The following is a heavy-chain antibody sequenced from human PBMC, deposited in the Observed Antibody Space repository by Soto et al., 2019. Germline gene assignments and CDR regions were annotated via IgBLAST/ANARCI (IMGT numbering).Heavy chain of an antibody. CDR1: GFTFSDHH. D-gene: IGHD3-16*01. V-gene: IGHV3-72*01. Sequence: EVQLVESGGGLVQPGESTRLSCAVSGFTFSDHHMDWVRQAPGKGLEWVGRIRNKANSDTTEYAASVKGRFTISRDDSKNSVYLQMNSLKTEDTATYYCGRVGGCRGGSNGFDFWGQGTLVTVSS. J-gene: IGHJ3*01. CDR3: GRVGGCRGGSNGFDF. CDR2: IRNKANSDTT.